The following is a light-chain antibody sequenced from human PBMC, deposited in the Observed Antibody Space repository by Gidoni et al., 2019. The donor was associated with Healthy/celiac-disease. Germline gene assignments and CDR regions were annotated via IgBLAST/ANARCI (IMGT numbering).Light chain of an antibody. CDR1: QSVSSY. CDR2: DAS. CDR3: QQRSNWPGFT. V-gene: IGKV3-11*01. Sequence: IVLTQSPATLSMSPGERATLSSRASQSVSSYLAWYQQKPGQAPRLLIYDASNRATGIPARFSGSGSGTDFTLTISSLEPEDFAVYYCQQRSNWPGFTFGPGTKVDIK. J-gene: IGKJ3*01.